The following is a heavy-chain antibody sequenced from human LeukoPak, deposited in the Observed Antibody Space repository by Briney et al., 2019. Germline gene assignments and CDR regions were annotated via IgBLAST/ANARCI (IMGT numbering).Heavy chain of an antibody. CDR2: ISSSSSYI. J-gene: IGHJ3*02. D-gene: IGHD3-16*02. Sequence: GGSLRLSCAASGFTFSSYSMNWVRQAPGKGLEWVSSISSSSSYIYYADSVKGRFTISRDNAKNSLYLQMNSLRAEDTAVYYCARALGYTYAFDIWGQGTMVTVSS. CDR1: GFTFSSYS. CDR3: ARALGYTYAFDI. V-gene: IGHV3-21*01.